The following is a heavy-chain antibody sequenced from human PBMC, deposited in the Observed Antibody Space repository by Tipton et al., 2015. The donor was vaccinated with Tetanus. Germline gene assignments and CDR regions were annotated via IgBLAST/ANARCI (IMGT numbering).Heavy chain of an antibody. Sequence: QSGPEVKKPGASVKVSCKASGYTFTSYGINWVRQAPGQGLEWMGWNGGYNGDTNYAQKFPGRVTMTTDTSKNTAYMELRSLRSDDTAVYYCARLVRQWLVPEDFWGQGTLVTVSS. J-gene: IGHJ4*02. CDR1: GYTFTSYG. CDR2: NGGYNGDT. D-gene: IGHD6-19*01. CDR3: ARLVRQWLVPEDF. V-gene: IGHV1-18*01.